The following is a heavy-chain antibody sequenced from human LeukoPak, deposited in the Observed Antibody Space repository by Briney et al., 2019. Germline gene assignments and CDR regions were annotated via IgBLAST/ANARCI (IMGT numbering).Heavy chain of an antibody. CDR3: ARDCSTTTCYKAFDY. V-gene: IGHV3-23*01. D-gene: IGHD2-2*02. CDR1: GFTFNSSA. CDR2: ISASGAST. Sequence: GGSLRLSCAASGFTFNSSAMSWVRQAPGKGLEWVPAISASGASTFYADFVKGRFTISRDNSKNTLYLQMNSLRAEDTAVYYCARDCSTTTCYKAFDYWGQGTLVTVSS. J-gene: IGHJ4*02.